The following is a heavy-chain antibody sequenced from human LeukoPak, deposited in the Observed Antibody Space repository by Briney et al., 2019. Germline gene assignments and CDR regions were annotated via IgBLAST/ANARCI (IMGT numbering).Heavy chain of an antibody. CDR3: ARADSSRGLYYYMDV. CDR1: GYTFTSYG. CDR2: ISAYNGNT. Sequence: ASVKVSCKASGYTFTSYGISWVRQAPGQGLEWMGWISAYNGNTNYAQKLQGRVTMTTDTSTSTAYMELRSLRSDDTAVYYCARADSSRGLYYYMDVWGKGTTVTVSS. V-gene: IGHV1-18*01. J-gene: IGHJ6*03. D-gene: IGHD6-13*01.